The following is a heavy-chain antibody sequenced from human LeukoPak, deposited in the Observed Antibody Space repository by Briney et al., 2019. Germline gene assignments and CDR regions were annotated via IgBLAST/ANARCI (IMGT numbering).Heavy chain of an antibody. CDR3: TRGNSGSYYNQGFDY. J-gene: IGHJ4*02. CDR2: IRSKTYGGTT. V-gene: IGHV3-49*04. D-gene: IGHD3-10*01. Sequence: PGGSLRLSCTASGFTCGDYSMAWVRHALGKGRQWVGFIRSKTYGGTTEYAASVKGRFTISRDDSKSIAYLQMNSLKTEDTAVYYCTRGNSGSYYNQGFDYWGQGAPVTVSS. CDR1: GFTCGDYS.